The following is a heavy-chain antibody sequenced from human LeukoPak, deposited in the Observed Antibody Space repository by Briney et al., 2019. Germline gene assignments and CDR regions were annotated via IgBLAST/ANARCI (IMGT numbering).Heavy chain of an antibody. CDR1: GLTFSSHW. D-gene: IGHD3-10*01. V-gene: IGHV3-74*01. CDR2: ITNDGSST. Sequence: GGSLRLSCAASGLTFSSHWMHWVRQAPGKGLVWVSRITNDGSSTTYADSVKGRFTISRDSAKNSLYLQMNSLRAEDTALYYCARALWSGHIYYGMDVWGQGTTVTVSS. CDR3: ARALWSGHIYYGMDV. J-gene: IGHJ6*02.